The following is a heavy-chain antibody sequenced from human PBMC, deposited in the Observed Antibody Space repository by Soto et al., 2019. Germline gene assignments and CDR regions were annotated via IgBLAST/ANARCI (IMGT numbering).Heavy chain of an antibody. V-gene: IGHV1-8*01. CDR3: ARGGFDFWSGYYWFDP. D-gene: IGHD3-3*01. CDR1: GYTFTSYD. Sequence: ASVKVSCRASGYTFTSYDINWVRQATGQGLEWMGWMNPNSGNTGYAQKFQGRVTMTRNTSISTAYMELSSLRSEDTAVYYCARGGFDFWSGYYWFDPWGQGILVTVSS. J-gene: IGHJ5*02. CDR2: MNPNSGNT.